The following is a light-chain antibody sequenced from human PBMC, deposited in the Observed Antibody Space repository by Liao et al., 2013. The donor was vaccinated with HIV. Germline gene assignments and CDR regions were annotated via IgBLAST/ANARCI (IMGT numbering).Light chain of an antibody. V-gene: IGLV3-1*01. J-gene: IGLJ2*01. Sequence: SYELTQPPSVSVSPGQTASITCSGDKLGDKYACWYQQKPGQAPVLVIYYDSDRPSGIPERFSGSNSGNTATLTISRVEAGDEADYYCQVWDSSSDHHVVFGGGTKLTVL. CDR3: QVWDSSSDHHVV. CDR1: KLGDKY. CDR2: YDS.